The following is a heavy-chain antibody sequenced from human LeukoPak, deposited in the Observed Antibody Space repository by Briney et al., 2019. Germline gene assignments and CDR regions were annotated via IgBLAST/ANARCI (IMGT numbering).Heavy chain of an antibody. V-gene: IGHV4-39*01. CDR3: ARHNPAAATWSFDY. D-gene: IGHD6-13*01. CDR2: IYYSGTT. Sequence: PSETLSLTCTVSGGSISSGSSYWGWIRQPPGMGLEWIGSIYYSGTTNYNPSLKSRVTISVDTSKNQFSLKVNSVTAADTAVYYCARHNPAAATWSFDYWSQGALVTVSS. CDR1: GGSISSGSSY. J-gene: IGHJ4*02.